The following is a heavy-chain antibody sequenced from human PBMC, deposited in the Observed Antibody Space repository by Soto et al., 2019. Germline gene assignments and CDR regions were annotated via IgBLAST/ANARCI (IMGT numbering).Heavy chain of an antibody. CDR3: ARATHIVVVTATSWFDP. CDR2: IYYSGST. J-gene: IGHJ5*02. CDR1: GGSISSGGYY. Sequence: PSETLSLTCTVSGGSISSGGYYWSWIRQPPGKGLEWIGYIYYSGSTYYNPSLKSRVTISVDTSKNQFSLKLSSVTAADTAVYYCARATHIVVVTATSWFDPWGQGTLVTVSS. V-gene: IGHV4-30-4*01. D-gene: IGHD2-21*02.